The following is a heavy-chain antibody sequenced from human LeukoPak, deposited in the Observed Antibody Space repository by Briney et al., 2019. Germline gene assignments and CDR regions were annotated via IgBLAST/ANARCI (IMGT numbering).Heavy chain of an antibody. CDR2: IFHSAST. D-gene: IGHD3-22*01. V-gene: IGHV4-30-2*01. J-gene: IGHJ4*02. Sequence: SETLSLTCAVSGGSVSSDDYSWGWIRQPPGKGLEWIGYIFHSASTYHNLSLRSRVTISLDRSKNQFSLKMSSVTAADTAVYYCARGYDSSGQTGRYYFDHWGQGTLVTVSS. CDR1: GGSVSSDDYS. CDR3: ARGYDSSGQTGRYYFDH.